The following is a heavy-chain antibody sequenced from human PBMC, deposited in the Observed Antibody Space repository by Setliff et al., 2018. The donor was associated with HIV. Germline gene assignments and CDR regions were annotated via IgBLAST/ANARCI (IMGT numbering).Heavy chain of an antibody. J-gene: IGHJ4*02. Sequence: GEALKRSRKGSGYSFTSYWIGWVRQMPGKGLEWMGIIYPGDSDTRYSPSFQGQVTISADKSISTAYLQWSSLKTSDTATYFCARVDMGYYYDSSGYSHFDHWGQGTLVTVSS. CDR1: GYSFTSYW. D-gene: IGHD3-22*01. V-gene: IGHV5-51*01. CDR2: IYPGDSDT. CDR3: ARVDMGYYYDSSGYSHFDH.